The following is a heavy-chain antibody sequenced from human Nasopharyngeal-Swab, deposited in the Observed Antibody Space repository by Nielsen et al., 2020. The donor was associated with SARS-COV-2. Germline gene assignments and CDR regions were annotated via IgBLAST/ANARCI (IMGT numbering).Heavy chain of an antibody. J-gene: IGHJ5*02. CDR2: IWYDGSNK. V-gene: IGHV3-33*01. Sequence: WIRQPPGKGLEWVAVIWYDGSNKYYADSVKGRFTISRDNSKNTLYLQMNSLRAEDTAVYYCARGWGFSYYYDSSGMNWFDPWGQGTLVTVSS. CDR3: ARGWGFSYYYDSSGMNWFDP. D-gene: IGHD3-22*01.